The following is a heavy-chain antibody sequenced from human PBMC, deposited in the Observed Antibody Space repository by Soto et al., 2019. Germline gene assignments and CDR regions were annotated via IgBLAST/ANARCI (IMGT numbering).Heavy chain of an antibody. D-gene: IGHD6-13*01. Sequence: QAQVVQSGAEVMKHGSSVKLSCKASEGTFNSYAIAWVRQAPGQGLEWMGGIIPYYNTLNYAQKFQDRVTITADDSTNTVYMELSSLRSDDTAVYFCASGASRWYPYFFDSLAQGTLVTVSS. CDR1: EGTFNSYA. CDR2: IIPYYNTL. CDR3: ASGASRWYPYFFDS. V-gene: IGHV1-69*01. J-gene: IGHJ4*02.